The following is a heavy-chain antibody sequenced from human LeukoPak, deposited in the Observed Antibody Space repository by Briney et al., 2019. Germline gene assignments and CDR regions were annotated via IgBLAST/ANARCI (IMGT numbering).Heavy chain of an antibody. V-gene: IGHV3-21*01. CDR1: GFTFSSYS. J-gene: IGHJ3*02. CDR2: ISSRSAYI. D-gene: IGHD2-2*01. CDR3: ARDDQIPGAYDI. Sequence: GGSLRLSCAASGFTFSSYSMNWVRQAPGKGLEWVSAISSRSAYIYYADAVKGRFTISRDNAKNSLYLQMNSLRAEDTAVYYCARDDQIPGAYDIWGQGTMVTVS.